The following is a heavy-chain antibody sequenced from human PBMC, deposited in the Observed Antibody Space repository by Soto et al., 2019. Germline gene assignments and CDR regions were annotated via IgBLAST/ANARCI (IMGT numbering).Heavy chain of an antibody. D-gene: IGHD2-15*01. J-gene: IGHJ6*02. Sequence: SQTLSLTCAISGDSVSSNSAASNWIRKSPSRGLEWLGRTYYRSKWYNDYAVSVKSRITINPDTSKNQFSLQLNSVTPEDTAVYYCARGHCSGGSCYFENYGMDVWGQGTAVTVSS. V-gene: IGHV6-1*01. CDR1: GDSVSSNSAA. CDR2: TYYRSKWYN. CDR3: ARGHCSGGSCYFENYGMDV.